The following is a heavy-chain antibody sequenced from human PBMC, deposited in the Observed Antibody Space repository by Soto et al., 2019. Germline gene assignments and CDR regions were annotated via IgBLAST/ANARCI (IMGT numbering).Heavy chain of an antibody. D-gene: IGHD3-22*01. CDR2: ISGSGGST. Sequence: GSLRLSCAASGFTFSSYAMSWVRQAPGKGLEWVSAISGSGGSTYYADSVKGRFTISRDNSKNTLYLQMNSLRAEDTAVYYCAKDYRLYYYDSSGYSNWFDPWGQGTLVTVSS. J-gene: IGHJ5*02. V-gene: IGHV3-23*01. CDR3: AKDYRLYYYDSSGYSNWFDP. CDR1: GFTFSSYA.